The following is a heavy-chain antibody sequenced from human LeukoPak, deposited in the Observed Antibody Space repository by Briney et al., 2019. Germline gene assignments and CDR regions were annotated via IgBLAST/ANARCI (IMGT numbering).Heavy chain of an antibody. CDR2: IWYDGSNE. J-gene: IGHJ4*02. Sequence: GGSLRLSCAASGFTFSSYGMHWVRQAPGKGLEWVAVIWYDGSNEYYADSVKGRFTISRDNSKNTLYLQMNSLRAEDTAVYYCAKDARSSTSCYANWGQGTLVTVSS. V-gene: IGHV3-33*06. CDR1: GFTFSSYG. CDR3: AKDARSSTSCYAN. D-gene: IGHD2-2*01.